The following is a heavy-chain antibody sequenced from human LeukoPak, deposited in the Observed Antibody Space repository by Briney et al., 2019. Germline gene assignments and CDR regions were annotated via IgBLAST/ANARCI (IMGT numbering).Heavy chain of an antibody. Sequence: SETLSLTCTVSGGSISSYYWSWIRQPPGKGLEWIGYIYYSGSTNYNPSLKSRVTISVDTSKNQFSLKLSSVTAADTAVYYCARATEVTMVRGVIITSYFDYWGQGTLVTVSS. CDR3: ARATEVTMVRGVIITSYFDY. CDR2: IYYSGST. D-gene: IGHD3-10*01. CDR1: GGSISSYY. J-gene: IGHJ4*02. V-gene: IGHV4-59*01.